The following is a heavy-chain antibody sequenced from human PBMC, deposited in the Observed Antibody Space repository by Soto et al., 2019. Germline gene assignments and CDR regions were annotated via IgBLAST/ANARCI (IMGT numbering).Heavy chain of an antibody. Sequence: EVQLLESGGGLVQPGGSLRLSCAASGFTFSSYAMSWVRQAPGKGLEWVSSITSTGDRAYYADSVKGRFTVSRDNSKNTLYLQMNSLRAEDTAVYYCAKYYMVTRSPFDYWGQGTLATVSS. CDR2: ITSTGDRA. J-gene: IGHJ4*02. V-gene: IGHV3-23*01. CDR3: AKYYMVTRSPFDY. CDR1: GFTFSSYA. D-gene: IGHD5-18*01.